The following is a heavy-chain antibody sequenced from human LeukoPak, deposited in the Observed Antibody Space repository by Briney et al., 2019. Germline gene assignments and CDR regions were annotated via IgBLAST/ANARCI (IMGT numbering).Heavy chain of an antibody. CDR3: AKGDYYGSEYYFDY. Sequence: GGSLRLSCAASGFTFDDYAMHWVRQAPGKGLEWVSGISWNSGSIGYADSVKGRFTISRDNAKNSLYLQMNSLRAEGMALYYCAKGDYYGSEYYFDYWGQGTLVTVSS. CDR2: ISWNSGSI. V-gene: IGHV3-9*03. CDR1: GFTFDDYA. D-gene: IGHD3-10*01. J-gene: IGHJ4*02.